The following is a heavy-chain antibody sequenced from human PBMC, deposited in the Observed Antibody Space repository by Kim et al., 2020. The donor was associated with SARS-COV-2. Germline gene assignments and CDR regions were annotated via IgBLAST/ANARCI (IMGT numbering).Heavy chain of an antibody. Sequence: GESLKISCKTSGYSFSTSWISWVRQMPGKGLEWVGRIDPTDSYTNYSPSFQGHVSISVDRSINTAYLQWSSLKASDSAIYYCAKMFSRSPFVAEYFQSWGQGTLVTVSS. D-gene: IGHD2-2*01. CDR2: IDPTDSYT. J-gene: IGHJ1*01. V-gene: IGHV5-10-1*01. CDR3: AKMFSRSPFVAEYFQS. CDR1: GYSFSTSW.